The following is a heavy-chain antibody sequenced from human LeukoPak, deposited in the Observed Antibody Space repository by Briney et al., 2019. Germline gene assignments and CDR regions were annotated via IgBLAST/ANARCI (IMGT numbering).Heavy chain of an antibody. CDR2: INPNSGGT. CDR3: ARGYPLSTTAAGTYFQH. D-gene: IGHD6-13*01. CDR1: GYTFSGYY. J-gene: IGHJ1*01. Sequence: ASVKVSCKASGYTFSGYYMHWVRQAPGQGLEWMGWINPNSGGTNYAQKFQGRVTMTRDTSISTAYMELSRLRSDDTAVYYCARGYPLSTTAAGTYFQHWGQGTMLTVSS. V-gene: IGHV1-2*02.